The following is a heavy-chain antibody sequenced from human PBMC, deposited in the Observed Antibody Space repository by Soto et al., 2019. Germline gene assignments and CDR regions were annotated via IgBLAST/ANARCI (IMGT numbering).Heavy chain of an antibody. CDR2: INGNNGDT. CDR3: ARPMNYNDYLDY. V-gene: IGHV1-3*05. D-gene: IGHD3-10*01. J-gene: IGHJ4*02. CDR1: GYTFTSYS. Sequence: QVQLVQSGAEEKKPGASVKLSCKTSGYTFTSYSMHWVRQAPGQRLEWMGWINGNNGDTRYSQTFQDRVTITRDTSARTHYMELGRLGSEDTAVYYCARPMNYNDYLDYWGQGNLVTVSS.